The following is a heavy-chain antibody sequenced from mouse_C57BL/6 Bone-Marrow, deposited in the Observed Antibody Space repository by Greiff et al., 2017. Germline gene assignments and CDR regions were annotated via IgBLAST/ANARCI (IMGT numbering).Heavy chain of an antibody. Sequence: EVQLQESGPGMVKPSQSLSLTCTVTGYSITSGYDWHWIRHFPGNKLEWMGYISYSGSTNYNPSLKSRISITHDTSKNHFFLKLNSVTTEDTATYYCARGYYGSSYTTWFAYWGQGTLVTVSA. J-gene: IGHJ3*01. CDR3: ARGYYGSSYTTWFAY. V-gene: IGHV3-1*01. D-gene: IGHD1-1*01. CDR1: GYSITSGYD. CDR2: ISYSGST.